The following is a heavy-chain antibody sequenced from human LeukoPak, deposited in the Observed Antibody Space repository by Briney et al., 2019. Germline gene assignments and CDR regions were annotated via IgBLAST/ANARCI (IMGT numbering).Heavy chain of an antibody. V-gene: IGHV4-59*01. J-gene: IGHJ4*02. Sequence: SETLSLTCTVSGGSISSYYWSWIRQPPGKGLEWIGYIYYSGSTNYNPSLKSRVTISVDTSKNQFSLKLSSVTAADTAVYYCARERPSYGSGPRRYYFDYWGQGTLVTVSS. CDR2: IYYSGST. CDR3: ARERPSYGSGPRRYYFDY. CDR1: GGSISSYY. D-gene: IGHD3-10*01.